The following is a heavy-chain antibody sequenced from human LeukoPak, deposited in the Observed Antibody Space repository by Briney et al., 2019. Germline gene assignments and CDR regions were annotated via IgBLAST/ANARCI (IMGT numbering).Heavy chain of an antibody. CDR1: GGSISSYY. Sequence: SETLSLTCTVSGGSISSYYWSWIRQPAGKGLEWIGRIYSSGRTNYNPSLKSRVTMSVDTSKTQSSLKLSSVTAADTAVYYCARGQYHLLYWYFDLWGRGTLVTVSS. J-gene: IGHJ2*01. CDR2: IYSSGRT. D-gene: IGHD2-2*01. CDR3: ARGQYHLLYWYFDL. V-gene: IGHV4-4*07.